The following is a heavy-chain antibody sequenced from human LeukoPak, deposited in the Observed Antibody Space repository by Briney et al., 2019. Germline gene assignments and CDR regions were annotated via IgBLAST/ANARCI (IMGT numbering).Heavy chain of an antibody. Sequence: ASVKVSCKASGYTFPSYGISWVRQAPGQGLEWMGWISGYTGNTNYAQKLQGRVTMTTDTSTNTAYMELRSLRSDDTAVYYCARETDSSGWYGNHFDYWGQGTLVTVSS. J-gene: IGHJ4*02. CDR3: ARETDSSGWYGNHFDY. CDR1: GYTFPSYG. D-gene: IGHD6-19*01. CDR2: ISGYTGNT. V-gene: IGHV1-18*01.